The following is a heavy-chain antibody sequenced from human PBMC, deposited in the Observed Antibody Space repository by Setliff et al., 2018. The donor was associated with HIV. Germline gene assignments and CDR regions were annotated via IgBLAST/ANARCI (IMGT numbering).Heavy chain of an antibody. CDR1: GASLSNYY. CDR2: INHNGNT. Sequence: PSETLSLTCGVYGASLSNYYWSWIRQPPGKGLEWIGEINHNGNTNYNPSLKSRVTMSVDTPNTQFSLRLRSVTAADTAVYYCARGNYYDGSGLPFDSWGQGTRVTVS. J-gene: IGHJ4*02. D-gene: IGHD3-22*01. CDR3: ARGNYYDGSGLPFDS. V-gene: IGHV4-34*01.